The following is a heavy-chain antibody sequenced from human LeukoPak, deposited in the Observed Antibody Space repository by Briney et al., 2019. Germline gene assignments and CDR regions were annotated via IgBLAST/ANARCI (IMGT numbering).Heavy chain of an antibody. V-gene: IGHV3-21*01. CDR3: ARGTGTSIDY. D-gene: IGHD1-1*01. Sequence: GGSLRLSGAASGFTFCSYSRNWVRRAPGKGLEWVSSISSSSSYIYYAESGKGRFTISRDNAKNSLYLQMNSLRAEDTAVYYCARGTGTSIDYWGQGTLVTVSS. CDR2: ISSSSSYI. CDR1: GFTFCSYS. J-gene: IGHJ4*02.